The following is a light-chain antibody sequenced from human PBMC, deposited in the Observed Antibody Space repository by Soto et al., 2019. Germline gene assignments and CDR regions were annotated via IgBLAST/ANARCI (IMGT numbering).Light chain of an antibody. V-gene: IGLV3-21*01. CDR3: QVWDSSSDHYV. CDR2: YDN. J-gene: IGLJ1*01. CDR1: DIEDVR. Sequence: SYELSQPPSVSVAPGRTAKITCGGDDIEDVRVHWYQQRPGQAPVVVIYYDNDRPSGIPERFSGSHSGNTATLTISRVEAGDEADYYCQVWDSSSDHYVFGAGTKLTVL.